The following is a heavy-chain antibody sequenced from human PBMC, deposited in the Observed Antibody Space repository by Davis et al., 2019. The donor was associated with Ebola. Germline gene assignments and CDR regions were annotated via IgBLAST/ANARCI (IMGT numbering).Heavy chain of an antibody. CDR1: GGSNSRNPFY. V-gene: IGHV4-39*07. CDR3: AALYNYGGFDI. CDR2: IYYSGNV. J-gene: IGHJ3*02. Sequence: PSETLSLTCTFSGGSNSRNPFYWGWIRQPPGKGLEWIGTIYYSGNVYYTPSLGNRVTISQDTSKNQFSLNLNSLTAADTAVYYCAALYNYGGFDIWGQGTMVTVSS. D-gene: IGHD2-21*01.